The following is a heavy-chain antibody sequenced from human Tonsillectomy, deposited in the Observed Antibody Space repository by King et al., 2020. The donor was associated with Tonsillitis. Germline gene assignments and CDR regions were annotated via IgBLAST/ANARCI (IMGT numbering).Heavy chain of an antibody. CDR3: ASGAVLLWFGDLPAGVDY. J-gene: IGHJ4*02. D-gene: IGHD3-10*01. CDR1: GFTFSPYA. Sequence: VQLVESGGGLVQPGGSLRLSCAASGFTFSPYAMTWVRQAPGKGLEWVSGISGSGDTTYYADSVKGRFTISRDNSKNTLYLQMNILRAEDTAVYFCASGAVLLWFGDLPAGVDYWGQGTLVTVSA. CDR2: ISGSGDTT. V-gene: IGHV3-23*04.